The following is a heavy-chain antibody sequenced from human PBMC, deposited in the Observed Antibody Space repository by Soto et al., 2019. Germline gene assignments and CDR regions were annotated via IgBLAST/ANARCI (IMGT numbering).Heavy chain of an antibody. D-gene: IGHD3-3*01. CDR3: AAYSDFWSGYYSSSFDY. J-gene: IGHJ4*02. CDR1: SGSISSSNW. CDR2: IFHSGST. Sequence: SETLSLTCAVSSGSISSSNWWSWVRQPQGKGLEWIGEIFHSGSTNYNPSLKSRVAISVDKSKNQFSLKLSSVTAADKAVYYRAAYSDFWSGYYSSSFDYWPQGTLVPVSS. V-gene: IGHV4-4*02.